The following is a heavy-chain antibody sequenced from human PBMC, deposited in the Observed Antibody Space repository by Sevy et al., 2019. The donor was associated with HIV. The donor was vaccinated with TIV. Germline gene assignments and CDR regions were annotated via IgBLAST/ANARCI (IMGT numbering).Heavy chain of an antibody. D-gene: IGHD3-22*01. CDR1: GGTFSSYA. CDR2: IIPIFGTA. Sequence: ASVKVSCKASGGTFSSYAISWVRQAPGQGLEWMGGIIPIFGTANYAQKFQGRVTITADKSTSTAYMELGSLRSEDTAVYYCARGYSQYYYDSSGYYPSDYWGQGTLVTVSS. V-gene: IGHV1-69*06. CDR3: ARGYSQYYYDSSGYYPSDY. J-gene: IGHJ4*02.